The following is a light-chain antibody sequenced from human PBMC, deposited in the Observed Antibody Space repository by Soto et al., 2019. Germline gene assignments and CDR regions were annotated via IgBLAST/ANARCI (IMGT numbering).Light chain of an antibody. Sequence: QSVLTQPPSASGTPGQRVTISCSGSSSNIGTNYVYWYQQVPGTAPKLLIYSNNQRPSGVPDRFSGSKSGTSASLAIRGLRSEDEAGYYCATWDDSLRGRVFGGGTKVTVL. J-gene: IGLJ3*02. CDR1: SSNIGTNY. CDR2: SNN. V-gene: IGLV1-47*02. CDR3: ATWDDSLRGRV.